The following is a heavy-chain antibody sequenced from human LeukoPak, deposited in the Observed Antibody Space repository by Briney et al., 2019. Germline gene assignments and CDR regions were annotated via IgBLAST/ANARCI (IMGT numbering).Heavy chain of an antibody. Sequence: ASVKVSCKASGYTFTGYYMHWVRQAPGQRLEWMGWINAGNGNTKYSQKFQGRVTITRDTSASTAYMELSSLRSEDTAVYYCAASSGYNWFDPWGLGTLVTVFS. D-gene: IGHD3-22*01. V-gene: IGHV1-3*01. CDR3: AASSGYNWFDP. J-gene: IGHJ5*02. CDR1: GYTFTGYY. CDR2: INAGNGNT.